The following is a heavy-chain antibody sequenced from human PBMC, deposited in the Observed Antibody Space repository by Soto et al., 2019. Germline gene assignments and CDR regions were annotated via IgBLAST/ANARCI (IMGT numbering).Heavy chain of an antibody. V-gene: IGHV4-34*01. CDR2: INHSGST. D-gene: IGHD3-22*01. Sequence: SETLSLTCAVYDGSFSGYDCNWIRQPPGKGLEWIGEINHSGSTNYNPSLKSRVTISVDTSKKQFSLKLSSVTAADTAVYYCARGRRSGYLNGDFYYLGQGTLVTVCS. CDR3: ARGRRSGYLNGDFYY. J-gene: IGHJ4*02. CDR1: DGSFSGYD.